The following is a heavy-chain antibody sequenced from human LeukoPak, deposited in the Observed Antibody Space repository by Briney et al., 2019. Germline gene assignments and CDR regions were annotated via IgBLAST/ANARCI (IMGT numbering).Heavy chain of an antibody. CDR3: AKDFRIGYSAHFDY. J-gene: IGHJ4*02. Sequence: GGSLRLSCAASGFTFSSYAMSWVRQAPGKGLEWVSAISGSGGSTYYADSVKGRFTISRDNSKNTLYLQMDSPRGEDTAVYYCAKDFRIGYSAHFDYWGQGALVTVSS. CDR1: GFTFSSYA. CDR2: ISGSGGST. V-gene: IGHV3-23*01. D-gene: IGHD2-21*01.